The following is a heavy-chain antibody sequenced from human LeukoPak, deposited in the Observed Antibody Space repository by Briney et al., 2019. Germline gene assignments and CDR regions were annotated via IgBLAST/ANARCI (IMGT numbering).Heavy chain of an antibody. D-gene: IGHD6-6*01. V-gene: IGHV3-21*01. J-gene: IGHJ4*02. CDR1: GLTFSSYS. CDR3: ARDGYSSSDRFDY. CDR2: ISSSSSYI. Sequence: SGGSLRLSCAASGLTFSSYSMNWVRQAPGKGLEWVSSISSSSSYIYYADSVKGRFTISRDNAKNSLYLQMNSLRAEDTAVYYCARDGYSSSDRFDYWGQGTLVTVSS.